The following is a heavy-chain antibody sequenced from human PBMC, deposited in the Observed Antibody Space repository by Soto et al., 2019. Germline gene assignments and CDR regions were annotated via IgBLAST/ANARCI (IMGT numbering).Heavy chain of an antibody. CDR2: IIPLFDTA. CDR3: GINTTTDNFGRVAYYD. V-gene: IGHV1-69*05. Sequence: QVRLVQSGAEVKKPGSSVRVSCEASGDTFSTYAFSWVRQAPGQGLEWMGGIIPLFDTATYAQRFQGRVTITSVDATSTPYREMTRLLSEDTEVYVCGINTTTDNFGRVAYYDWGHGTMVSVS. D-gene: IGHD1-1*01. J-gene: IGHJ3*01. CDR1: GDTFSTYA.